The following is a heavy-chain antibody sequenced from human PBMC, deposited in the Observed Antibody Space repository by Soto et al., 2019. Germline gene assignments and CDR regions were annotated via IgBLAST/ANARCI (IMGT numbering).Heavy chain of an antibody. Sequence: GGSLRLSCAASGFTFSSYSMNWVRQAPGKGLEWVSYISSSSSTIYYADSVKGRFTISRDNAKNSLYLQMNSLRDEDTAVYYCARENDTRITIFGVVPSDGMDVWGQGTTVTVSS. V-gene: IGHV3-48*02. CDR3: ARENDTRITIFGVVPSDGMDV. J-gene: IGHJ6*02. CDR2: ISSSSSTI. D-gene: IGHD3-3*01. CDR1: GFTFSSYS.